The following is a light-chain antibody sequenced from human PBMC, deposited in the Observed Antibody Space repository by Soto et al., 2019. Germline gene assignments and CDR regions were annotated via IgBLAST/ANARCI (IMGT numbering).Light chain of an antibody. CDR1: SSDVGSYNR. Sequence: QSVLTQPPSVSGSPGQSVTISCTGTSSDVGSYNRVSWYQQPPGTAPKLMIYEVTNRPSGVPDRFSGSKSGNTASLTISGLQAEDEPDYYCSSFTSTNTMVFGGGTKLTVL. J-gene: IGLJ2*01. CDR3: SSFTSTNTMV. V-gene: IGLV2-18*02. CDR2: EVT.